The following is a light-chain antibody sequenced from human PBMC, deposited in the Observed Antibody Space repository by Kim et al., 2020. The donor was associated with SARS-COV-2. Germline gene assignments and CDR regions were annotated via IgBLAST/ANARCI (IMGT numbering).Light chain of an antibody. CDR3: SAWDSSLDAWV. V-gene: IGLV10-54*04. CDR1: NNNLVNQA. Sequence: LNCTWNNNNLVNQAAAGLPRHRGHPPKLLSYSNNNRPAGISERFSASRSGDTAYLTITGLQPEDETDYYCSAWDSSLDAWVFGGGTQLTVL. CDR2: SNN. J-gene: IGLJ3*02.